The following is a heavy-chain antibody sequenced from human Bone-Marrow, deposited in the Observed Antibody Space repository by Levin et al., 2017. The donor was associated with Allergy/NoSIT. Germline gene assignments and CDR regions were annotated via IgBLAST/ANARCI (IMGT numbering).Heavy chain of an antibody. V-gene: IGHV1-69*10. J-gene: IGHJ4*02. Sequence: SVKVSCKTSGGLFTANRISWLRQAPGQRPEWMGGIIPYLGKPNYAQKFQDRVTITADESTTTGYMELTSLTFEDTAVYYCARVSVPYDASGSFDFWGQGTLVTVSS. D-gene: IGHD3-22*01. CDR2: IIPYLGKP. CDR3: ARVSVPYDASGSFDF. CDR1: GGLFTANR.